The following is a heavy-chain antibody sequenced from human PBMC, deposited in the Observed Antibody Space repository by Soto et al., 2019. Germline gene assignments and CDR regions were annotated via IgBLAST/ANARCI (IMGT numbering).Heavy chain of an antibody. CDR3: ASSFREYSNSWRPGYYFDY. Sequence: SETLSLTCTVSGGSISSSSYYWGWIRQPPGKGLEWIGSIYYSGSTYYNPSLKSRVTISVDTSKNQFSLKLSSVTAADTAVYYCASSFREYSNSWRPGYYFDYWGQGTLVTVSS. D-gene: IGHD6-13*01. CDR1: GGSISSSSYY. J-gene: IGHJ4*02. V-gene: IGHV4-39*01. CDR2: IYYSGST.